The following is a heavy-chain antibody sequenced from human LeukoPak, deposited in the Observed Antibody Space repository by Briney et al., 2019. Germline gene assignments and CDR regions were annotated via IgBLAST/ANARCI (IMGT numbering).Heavy chain of an antibody. CDR1: GYSISSGYY. Sequence: PSETLSLTCAVSGYSISSGYYWGWIRQPPGKGLEWIGSIYHSGSTYYNPSLKSRVTISVDTSKNQFSLKLSSVTAADTAVYYCASRSVSFTYYGILTGRREDYWGQGTLVTVSS. CDR3: ASRSVSFTYYGILTGRREDY. D-gene: IGHD3-9*01. CDR2: IYHSGST. J-gene: IGHJ4*02. V-gene: IGHV4-38-2*01.